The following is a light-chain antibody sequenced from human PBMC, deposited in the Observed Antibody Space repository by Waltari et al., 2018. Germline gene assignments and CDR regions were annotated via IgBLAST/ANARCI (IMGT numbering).Light chain of an antibody. CDR2: LHSDGSL. V-gene: IGLV4-69*01. J-gene: IGLJ3*02. CDR1: SGHSSNA. CDR3: QTWATGNQV. Sequence: QLVLTQSPSSSASLGASVKLTCTLSSGHSSNAIAWHQQQPGKGPRYLMKLHSDGSLTKGEGRGPGDVRKLYSEGSHRKGDGVPGRFSGSSSGAERYLTISSLQSEDEADYYCQTWATGNQVFGGGTKLTVL.